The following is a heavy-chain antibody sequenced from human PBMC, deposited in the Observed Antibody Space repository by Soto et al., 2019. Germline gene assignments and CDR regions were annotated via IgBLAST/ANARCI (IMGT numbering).Heavy chain of an antibody. CDR1: GFTFSSYS. CDR3: ARRLLLFGELSLGMDV. J-gene: IGHJ6*02. V-gene: IGHV3-21*01. D-gene: IGHD3-10*01. Sequence: PGGSLRLSCAASGFTFSSYSMNWVRQAPGKGLEWVSSISSSSSYIYYADSVKGRFTISRDNAKNSLYLQMNSLRAEDTAVYYCARRLLLFGELSLGMDVWGQGTTVTVSS. CDR2: ISSSSSYI.